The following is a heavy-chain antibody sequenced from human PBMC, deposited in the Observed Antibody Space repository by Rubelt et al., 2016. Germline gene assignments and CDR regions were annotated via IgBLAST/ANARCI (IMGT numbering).Heavy chain of an antibody. J-gene: IGHJ3*02. V-gene: IGHV3-72*01. Sequence: VVVGGGLVQPGGSLRLSCAASGFSFSDHYMDWVRQAPGKGLEWVGRASNKADSYTTEYAASVKGRFTISRDDSKNSLYLQMSSLKTEDTAVYYCARVEMISRGYGTAIDASDIWAQGRMVTVSS. CDR2: ASNKADSYTT. CDR1: GFSFSDHY. CDR3: ARVEMISRGYGTAIDASDI. D-gene: IGHD5-18*01.